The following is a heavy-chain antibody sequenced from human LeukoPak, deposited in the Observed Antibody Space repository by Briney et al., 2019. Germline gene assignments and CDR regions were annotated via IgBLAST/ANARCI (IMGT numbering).Heavy chain of an antibody. CDR3: AKDRGSSSSAYGMDV. CDR2: ISYDGSNK. V-gene: IGHV3-30*18. J-gene: IGHJ6*02. Sequence: PGGSLRLSCAASGFTFSSYGMHWVRQAPGKGLEWVAVISYDGSNKYHADSVKGRFTISRDNSKNTLYLQMNSLRAEDTAVYYCAKDRGSSSSAYGMDVWGQGTTVTVSS. CDR1: GFTFSSYG. D-gene: IGHD6-13*01.